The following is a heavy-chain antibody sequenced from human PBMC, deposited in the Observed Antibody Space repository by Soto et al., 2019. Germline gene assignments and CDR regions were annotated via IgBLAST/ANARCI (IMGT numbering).Heavy chain of an antibody. CDR3: ATGPRYGSGSYPFDY. J-gene: IGHJ4*02. Sequence: ASVKGSCKVSGYTLTELSVHWVRQAPGKGLEWMGGFDPEDGETIYAQKFQGRVTMTEDTSTDTAYMELSSLRSEDTAVYYCATGPRYGSGSYPFDYWGQGTLVTVSS. CDR2: FDPEDGET. CDR1: GYTLTELS. D-gene: IGHD3-10*01. V-gene: IGHV1-24*01.